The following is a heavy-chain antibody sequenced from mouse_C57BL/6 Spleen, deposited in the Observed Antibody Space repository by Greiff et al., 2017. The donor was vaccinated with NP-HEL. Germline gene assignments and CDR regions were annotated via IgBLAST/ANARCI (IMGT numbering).Heavy chain of an antibody. CDR3: ARDHDYSNYVDY. D-gene: IGHD2-5*01. CDR1: GYSITSGYY. V-gene: IGHV3-6*01. J-gene: IGHJ2*01. Sequence: EVKLLESGPGLVKPSQSLSLTCSVTGYSITSGYYWNWIRQFPGNKLEWMGYISYDGSNNYNPSLKNRISITRDTSKNQFFLKLNSVTTEDTATYYCARDHDYSNYVDYWGQGTTLTVSS. CDR2: ISYDGSN.